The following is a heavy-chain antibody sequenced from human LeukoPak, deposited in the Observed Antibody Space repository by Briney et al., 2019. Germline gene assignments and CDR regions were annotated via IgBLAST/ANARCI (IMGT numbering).Heavy chain of an antibody. CDR2: ISAYNGNT. Sequence: ASVKVSCKASGYTFTSYDINWVRQAPGQGLEWMGWISAYNGNTNYAQKLQGRVTMTTDTSTSTAYMELRSLRSDDTAVYYCARNYADQQTYDYWGQGTLVTVSS. CDR3: ARNYADQQTYDY. V-gene: IGHV1-18*01. J-gene: IGHJ4*02. D-gene: IGHD4-17*01. CDR1: GYTFTSYD.